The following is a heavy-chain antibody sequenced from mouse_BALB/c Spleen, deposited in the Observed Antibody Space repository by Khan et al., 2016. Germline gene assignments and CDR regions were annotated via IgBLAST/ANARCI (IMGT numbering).Heavy chain of an antibody. CDR1: GYAFSGYW. Sequence: QVQLQQSGAELVRPGSSVKISCKASGYAFSGYWMNCVKQRPGQGLEWIGQIYPGDGDTNYNGKFKGKATLTADKSSSTAYMQLSSLTSEDSAVYFCARGTPFASWGQGTLVTVSA. CDR2: IYPGDGDT. D-gene: IGHD2-14*01. J-gene: IGHJ3*01. V-gene: IGHV1-80*01. CDR3: ARGTPFAS.